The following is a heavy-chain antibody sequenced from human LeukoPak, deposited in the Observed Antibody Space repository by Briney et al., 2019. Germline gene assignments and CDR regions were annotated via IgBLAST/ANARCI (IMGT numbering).Heavy chain of an antibody. CDR2: INHSGST. D-gene: IGHD6-6*01. J-gene: IGHJ4*02. CDR1: GGSFSGYY. CDR3: ASRPLAARPLKTDY. Sequence: SETLSLTCAVYGGSFSGYYWSWIRQPPGKGLEWIGEINHSGSTNYNPSLKSRVTISVDTSKNQFSLKLSSVTAADTAVYYCASRPLAARPLKTDYWGQGTLVTVSS. V-gene: IGHV4-34*01.